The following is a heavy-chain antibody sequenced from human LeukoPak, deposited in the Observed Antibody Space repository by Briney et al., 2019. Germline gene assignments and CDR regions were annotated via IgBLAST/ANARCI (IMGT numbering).Heavy chain of an antibody. V-gene: IGHV4-59*08. D-gene: IGHD3-3*01. CDR2: IYHSGST. J-gene: IGHJ4*02. Sequence: SETLSLTCTVSGGSISGYYWSWIRQPPGKGLEWIGNIYHSGSTISNPSLKTRVTISVDPSKNQFSLKLNSVTAADTAVYYCARFFWSGSKRLDSWGQGTVVTVSS. CDR1: GGSISGYY. CDR3: ARFFWSGSKRLDS.